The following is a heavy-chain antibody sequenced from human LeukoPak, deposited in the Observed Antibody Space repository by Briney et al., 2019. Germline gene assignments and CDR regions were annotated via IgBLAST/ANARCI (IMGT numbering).Heavy chain of an antibody. CDR1: GFTFSGYA. CDR3: AKHFGSGDYYNFFDD. Sequence: GGSLRLSCAASGFTFSGYAMSWVRQARGKGLEWGSSISGAGGSTYYADSVKGRFTISRDNSKNTLFLQMNSLRAEDTALYYCAKHFGSGDYYNFFDDWGQGTLVSVSS. CDR2: ISGAGGST. J-gene: IGHJ4*02. D-gene: IGHD3-10*01. V-gene: IGHV3-23*01.